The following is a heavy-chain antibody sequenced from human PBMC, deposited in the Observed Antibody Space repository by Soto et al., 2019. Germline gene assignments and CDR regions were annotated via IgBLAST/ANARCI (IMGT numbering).Heavy chain of an antibody. CDR2: INPGGGTT. J-gene: IGHJ4*02. D-gene: IGHD3-3*01. CDR3: ARDADFWSGPDY. Sequence: QVQLVQSGAEVKKPGASVKVSCKASGYTFTNYYLHWVRQAPGQGLEWMGMINPGGGTTTYAQKFQGRLTMTRDTSASTVYMELSSLRSEDTAVYYCARDADFWSGPDYWGQGNLVTVSS. CDR1: GYTFTNYY. V-gene: IGHV1-46*01.